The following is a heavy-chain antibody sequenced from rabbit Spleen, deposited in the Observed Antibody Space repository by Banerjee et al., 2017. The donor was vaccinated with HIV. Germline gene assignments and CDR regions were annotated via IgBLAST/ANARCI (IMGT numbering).Heavy chain of an antibody. D-gene: IGHD1-1*01. V-gene: IGHV1S40*01. Sequence: VESGGGLVKPGASLTLTCTASGVSFSFSSYMCWVRQAPGKGLEWIACIEVGSSGFSYFATWAKGRFTISETSSTTVTLHVTRLTAADTATYFCARDTSSSFSSYGMDLWGQGTLVTVS. CDR2: IEVGSSGFS. CDR3: ARDTSSSFSSYGMDL. CDR1: GVSFSFSSY. J-gene: IGHJ6*01.